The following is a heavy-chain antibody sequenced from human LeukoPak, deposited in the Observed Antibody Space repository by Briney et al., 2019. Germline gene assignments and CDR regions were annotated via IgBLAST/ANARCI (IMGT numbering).Heavy chain of an antibody. CDR3: ARDRGAMTTVTYNWFDP. CDR1: GGSISSGSYY. Sequence: PSETLSLTCTVSGGSISSGSYYWSWIRQPAGKGLEWIGRIYTSGSTNYNPSLKSRVTISVDTSKNQFSLKLSSVTAADTAVYYCARDRGAMTTVTYNWFDPRGQGTLVTVSS. V-gene: IGHV4-61*02. J-gene: IGHJ5*02. CDR2: IYTSGST. D-gene: IGHD4-11*01.